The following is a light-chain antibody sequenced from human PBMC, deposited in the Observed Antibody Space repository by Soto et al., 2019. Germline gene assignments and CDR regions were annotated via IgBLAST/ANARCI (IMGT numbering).Light chain of an antibody. CDR3: QQYENYWT. CDR1: QVITND. CDR2: AAS. Sequence: IQMTQSPSSLSASVGDRLSVTCRASQVITNDLGWYQQKPGKAPKRLIYAASTLQSGVPSRFSGSGSGTEFSLTISNLQPDDCATYYCQQYENYWTFGQGTKVDIK. V-gene: IGKV1-17*02. J-gene: IGKJ1*01.